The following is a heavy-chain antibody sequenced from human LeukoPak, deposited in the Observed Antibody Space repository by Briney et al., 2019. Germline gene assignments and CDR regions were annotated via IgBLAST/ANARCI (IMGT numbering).Heavy chain of an antibody. CDR1: GFTFSSYW. Sequence: GGSLRLSCAASGFTFSSYWMHWVRQAPVKGRVWVSRINTDGSTTNYADSVKGRFTISRDNAKNTLYLQMNSLRGEDTAVYYCARDRQYGMDVWGQGTTVTVSS. V-gene: IGHV3-74*01. J-gene: IGHJ6*02. CDR2: INTDGSTT. CDR3: ARDRQYGMDV.